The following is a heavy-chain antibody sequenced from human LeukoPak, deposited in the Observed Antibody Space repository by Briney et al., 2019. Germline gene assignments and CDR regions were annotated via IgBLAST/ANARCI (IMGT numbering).Heavy chain of an antibody. CDR2: IYPGDSDT. CDR3: ATRTIGDAFDI. J-gene: IGHJ3*02. V-gene: IGHV5-51*01. D-gene: IGHD2-2*01. Sequence: GASLKISCQGSGYNFTSYWIGWGRQLPGKGLEWMGIIYPGDSDTRYSPSFQGQVTISADKSISTAYLQWSSLKASDTAMYYCATRTIGDAFDIWGQGTMVTVSS. CDR1: GYNFTSYW.